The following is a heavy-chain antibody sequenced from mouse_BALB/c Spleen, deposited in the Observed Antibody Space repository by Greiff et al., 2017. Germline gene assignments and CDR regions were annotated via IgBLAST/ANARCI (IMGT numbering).Heavy chain of an antibody. CDR3: ARAYYYAMDY. Sequence: VQLKQSGAELVKPGASVKLSCTASGFNIKDTYMHWVKQRPEQGLEWIGRIDPANGNTKYDPKFQGKATITADKSSNTAYLQLSSLTSEDTAVYYCARAYYYAMDYWGQGTSVTVSS. CDR1: GFNIKDTY. J-gene: IGHJ4*01. CDR2: IDPANGNT. V-gene: IGHV14-3*02.